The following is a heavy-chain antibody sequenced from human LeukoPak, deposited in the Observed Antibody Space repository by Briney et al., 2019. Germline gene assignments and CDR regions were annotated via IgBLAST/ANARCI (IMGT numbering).Heavy chain of an antibody. Sequence: PGGSLRLSCAASGFTSTSYAMSWVRQAPGKGLEWVSAITGSGGSTYYADSVKGRFTISRDNSKNTLYLQMNSLRAEDTAVYYCAAYRSGWQTFDYWGQGTLVTVPS. CDR2: ITGSGGST. V-gene: IGHV3-23*01. CDR3: AAYRSGWQTFDY. CDR1: GFTSTSYA. D-gene: IGHD6-19*01. J-gene: IGHJ4*02.